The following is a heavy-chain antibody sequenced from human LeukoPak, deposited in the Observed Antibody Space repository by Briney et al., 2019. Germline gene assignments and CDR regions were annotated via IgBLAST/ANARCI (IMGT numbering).Heavy chain of an antibody. D-gene: IGHD6-13*01. CDR1: GGSISSYY. CDR3: ARGYVSSNWYKEDAFDV. V-gene: IGHV4-59*12. Sequence: SETLSLTCTVSGGSISSYYWSWIRQPPGKGLEWIGYIYYSGSTNYNPSLKSRVTISVDTSKNEFSLNLNSAAAADTAVYYCARGYVSSNWYKEDAFDVWGQGTMVTVSS. J-gene: IGHJ3*01. CDR2: IYYSGST.